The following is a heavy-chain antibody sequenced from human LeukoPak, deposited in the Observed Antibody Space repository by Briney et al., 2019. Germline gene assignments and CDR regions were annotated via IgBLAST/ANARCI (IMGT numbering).Heavy chain of an antibody. V-gene: IGHV3-48*01. CDR1: GFTFSSYS. CDR3: AREVGYCSGGSCCSNAFDI. Sequence: GGSLRLSCAASGFTFSSYSMNWVRQAPGKGLEWVSYISSSSSTIYYADSVKGRFTISRDNAKNSLYLQMNSLRAEDTAVYYCAREVGYCSGGSCCSNAFDIWGQGTMVTVSS. CDR2: ISSSSSTI. D-gene: IGHD2-15*01. J-gene: IGHJ3*02.